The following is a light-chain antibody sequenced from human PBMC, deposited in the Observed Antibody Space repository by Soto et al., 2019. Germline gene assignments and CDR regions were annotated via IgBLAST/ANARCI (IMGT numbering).Light chain of an antibody. CDR2: VAF. CDR3: QQRGNWPPT. CDR1: QSVNNY. Sequence: EIVLTQSPATLSLSPGERATLSCRARQSVNNYFAWYQQKPGQAPRLLIYVAFNRAIGIPARFGGSGSGTDFTLTISSLEPEDFAVYFCQQRGNWPPTFGQGTNVEI. V-gene: IGKV3-11*01. J-gene: IGKJ1*01.